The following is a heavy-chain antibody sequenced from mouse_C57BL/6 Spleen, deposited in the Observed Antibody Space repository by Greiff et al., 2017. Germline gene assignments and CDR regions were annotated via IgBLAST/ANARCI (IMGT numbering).Heavy chain of an antibody. CDR1: GYSFTGYF. Sequence: VQLKQSGPELVKPGDSVKISCKASGYSFTGYFMNWVMQSHGKSLEWIGRINPYNGDTFYNQKFKGKATLTVDKSSCTAHMELRSLTSEDSAVDYCARSGYCGSSYWYFDVWGTGTTVTVSS. V-gene: IGHV1-20*01. D-gene: IGHD1-1*01. CDR2: INPYNGDT. J-gene: IGHJ1*03. CDR3: ARSGYCGSSYWYFDV.